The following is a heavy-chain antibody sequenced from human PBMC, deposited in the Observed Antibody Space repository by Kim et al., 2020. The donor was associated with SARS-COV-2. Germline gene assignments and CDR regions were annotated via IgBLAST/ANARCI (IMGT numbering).Heavy chain of an antibody. Sequence: SETLSLTCTVSGGSISSSSYYWGWIRQPPGKGLEWIGSIYYSGSTYYNPSLKSRVTISVDTSKNQFSLMLSSVTAADTAVYYCARVGLWFGELMGYWGQGTLVTVSS. CDR2: IYYSGST. V-gene: IGHV4-39*07. D-gene: IGHD3-10*01. J-gene: IGHJ4*02. CDR3: ARVGLWFGELMGY. CDR1: GGSISSSSYY.